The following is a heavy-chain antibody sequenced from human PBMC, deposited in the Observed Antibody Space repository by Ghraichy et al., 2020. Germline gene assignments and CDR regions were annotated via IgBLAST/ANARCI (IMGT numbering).Heavy chain of an antibody. Sequence: SETLSLTCTVSGDSISSYYWSWIRQPPGKGLEWIGYIYYSGSTNYNPSLKSRVTISVDTSKNQFSLKLSSVTAADTAVYYCARGQLWSGGYGMDVWGQGTTVTVPS. CDR2: IYYSGST. J-gene: IGHJ6*02. D-gene: IGHD3-10*01. V-gene: IGHV4-59*08. CDR3: ARGQLWSGGYGMDV. CDR1: GDSISSYY.